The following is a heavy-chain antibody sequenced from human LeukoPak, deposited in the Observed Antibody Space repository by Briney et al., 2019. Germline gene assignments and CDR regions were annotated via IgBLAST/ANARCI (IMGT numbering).Heavy chain of an antibody. CDR2: IYHSGST. J-gene: IGHJ5*02. CDR1: DGSISSGGYS. V-gene: IGHV4-30-2*01. CDR3: ARERTRGGYCSGGSCPNWFDP. D-gene: IGHD2-15*01. Sequence: SETLSLTCAVSDGSISSGGYSWSWIRQPPGKGLEWIGYIYHSGSTYYNPSLKSRVTISVDRSKNQFSLKLSSVTAADTAVYYCARERTRGGYCSGGSCPNWFDPWGQGTLVTVSS.